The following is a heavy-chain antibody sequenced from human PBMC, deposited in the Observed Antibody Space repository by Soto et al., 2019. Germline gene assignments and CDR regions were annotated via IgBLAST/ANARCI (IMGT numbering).Heavy chain of an antibody. CDR1: GFTFSSYG. CDR2: ISYDGSNK. J-gene: IGHJ6*02. CDR3: AKDSREQEQLDPHYYYCDGMDV. Sequence: QVQLVESGGGVVQPGRSLRLSCAASGFTFSSYGMHWVRQAPGKGLEWVAVISYDGSNKYYADSVKGRFTISRDNSKNTLYPQMNSLRAEDTAVYYCAKDSREQEQLDPHYYYCDGMDVWGQGTTVTVSS. D-gene: IGHD6-13*01. V-gene: IGHV3-30*18.